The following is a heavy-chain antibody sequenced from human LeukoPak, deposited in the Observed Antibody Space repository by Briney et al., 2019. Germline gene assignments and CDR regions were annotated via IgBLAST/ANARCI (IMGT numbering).Heavy chain of an antibody. CDR1: GFTFDDYG. CDR3: ARTSRYSYGCSDY. J-gene: IGHJ4*02. D-gene: IGHD5-18*01. V-gene: IGHV3-20*04. Sequence: GGSLRLSCAASGFTFDDYGMSWVRQAPGKGLEWVSSISWNGGSTAYAASVKGRFTISRDNAKNSLYLQMNSLRAEDTAFYYCARTSRYSYGCSDYWGQGTLVTVSS. CDR2: ISWNGGST.